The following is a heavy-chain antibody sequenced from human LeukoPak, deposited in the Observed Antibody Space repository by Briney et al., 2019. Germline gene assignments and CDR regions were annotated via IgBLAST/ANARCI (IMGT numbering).Heavy chain of an antibody. Sequence: SETLSLTCAVYGGSFSGYYWSWIRRPPGKGLEWIGEINHSGSTNYNPSLKSRVTISVDTSKNQFSLKLSSVTAADTAVYYCARGRRWLQFGATFDYWGQGTLVTVSS. CDR3: ARGRRWLQFGATFDY. V-gene: IGHV4-34*01. D-gene: IGHD5-24*01. CDR1: GGSFSGYY. CDR2: INHSGST. J-gene: IGHJ4*02.